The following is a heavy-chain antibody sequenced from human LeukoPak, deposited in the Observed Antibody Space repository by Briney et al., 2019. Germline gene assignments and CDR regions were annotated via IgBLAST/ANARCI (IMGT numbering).Heavy chain of an antibody. Sequence: PSETLPLSGAVYGGSFSGYYWSWIRQPPGKGLEWIGYIYTSGSTNYNPSLKSRVTISVDTSKNQFSLKLSSVTAADTAVYYCARLSSSGRGWFDPWGQGTLVTVSS. D-gene: IGHD6-6*01. CDR3: ARLSSSGRGWFDP. CDR2: IYTSGST. CDR1: GGSFSGYY. V-gene: IGHV4-4*09. J-gene: IGHJ5*02.